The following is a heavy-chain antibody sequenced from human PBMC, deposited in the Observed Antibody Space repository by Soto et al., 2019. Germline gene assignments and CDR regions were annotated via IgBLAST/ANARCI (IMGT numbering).Heavy chain of an antibody. CDR1: GFTFSNAW. CDR3: TTGLSNGYYNFDY. J-gene: IGHJ4*02. V-gene: IGHV3-15*01. D-gene: IGHD3-22*01. CDR2: IKGEADGGTT. Sequence: PGGSLRLSCAASGFTFSNAWMSWVRQAPGKGLEWVGRIKGEADGGTTDYTAPVKGRNTISRDHSKDTLYLQMNSLKTEDTAVYYCTTGLSNGYYNFDYWGQGT.